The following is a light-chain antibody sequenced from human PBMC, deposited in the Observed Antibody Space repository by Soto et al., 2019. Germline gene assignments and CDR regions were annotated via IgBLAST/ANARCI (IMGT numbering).Light chain of an antibody. J-gene: IGKJ4*01. CDR2: GAS. CDR3: QRYGSLPLT. CDR1: QSVSRSY. V-gene: IGKV3-20*01. Sequence: EIVLTQSPGTLSLSPGERATLSCRASQSVSRSYLAWYQQKAGQAPRLLIYGASSRATGIPDRFSGSGSGTDFTLTISRLEPEDFAVYYCQRYGSLPLTFGGGTKVEIK.